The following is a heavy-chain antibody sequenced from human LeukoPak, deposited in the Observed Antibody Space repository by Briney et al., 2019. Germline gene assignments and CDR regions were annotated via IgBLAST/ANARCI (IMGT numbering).Heavy chain of an antibody. CDR1: GFTFSDYY. Sequence: GGSLRLSCAASGFTFSDYYMSWIRQAPGKVLEWVSYIGSSGNTIYYADSVKGRFTISRDNAKNSLYLQMNSLRAEDTAVYYCARSIGAGNSVYFDYWGQGTLVTVSS. CDR2: IGSSGNTI. CDR3: ARSIGAGNSVYFDY. V-gene: IGHV3-11*01. J-gene: IGHJ4*02. D-gene: IGHD4-23*01.